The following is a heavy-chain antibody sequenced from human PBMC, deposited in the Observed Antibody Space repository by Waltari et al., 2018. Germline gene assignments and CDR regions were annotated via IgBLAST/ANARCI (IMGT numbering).Heavy chain of an antibody. D-gene: IGHD3-3*01. CDR2: FSGSGDST. CDR1: GFTFRNFA. V-gene: IGHV3-23*01. J-gene: IGHJ4*02. Sequence: EVQLLESGGGLVQPGGSLRLSCVASGFTFRNFAMSWVRQAPGKGLEWVSTFSGSGDSTFYGDSGKGRFAISRDNSKNTLYLQMNSLRAEDTAVYYCAKGYYAFWTGYGVFAYWGQGALVTVSS. CDR3: AKGYYAFWTGYGVFAY.